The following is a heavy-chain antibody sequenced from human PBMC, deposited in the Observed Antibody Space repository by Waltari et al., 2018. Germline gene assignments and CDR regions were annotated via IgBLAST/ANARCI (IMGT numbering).Heavy chain of an antibody. V-gene: IGHV3-23*01. D-gene: IGHD3-3*01. CDR2: ISGSGGST. CDR1: GFTFSSYA. Sequence: EVQLLESGGGLVQPGGSLRLSCAASGFTFSSYAMSWVRQAPGKGLEWVSAISGSGGSTYYADSVKGRFTISRDNSKNTLYLQMNSLRAEDTAVYYCAKPLRFGLRFLESALPDFDIWGQGTMVTVSS. J-gene: IGHJ3*02. CDR3: AKPLRFGLRFLESALPDFDI.